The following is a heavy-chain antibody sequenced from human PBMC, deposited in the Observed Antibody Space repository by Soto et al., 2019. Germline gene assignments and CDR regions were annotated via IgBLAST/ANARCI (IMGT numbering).Heavy chain of an antibody. J-gene: IGHJ4*02. Sequence: SETLSLTCAVYGGSFSGYYWSWIRQPPGKGLEWIGEINHSGSTNYNPSLKSRVTISVDTSKNQFSLKLSSVTAADTAVYYCARYGNYDYIWGSYRKRAYFDYWGQGTLVTVSS. V-gene: IGHV4-34*01. CDR3: ARYGNYDYIWGSYRKRAYFDY. CDR1: GGSFSGYY. D-gene: IGHD3-16*02. CDR2: INHSGST.